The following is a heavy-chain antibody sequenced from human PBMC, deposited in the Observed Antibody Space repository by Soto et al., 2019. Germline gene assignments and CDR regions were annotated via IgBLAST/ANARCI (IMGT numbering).Heavy chain of an antibody. V-gene: IGHV3-30*04. D-gene: IGHD7-27*01. CDR1: GFTFSSYA. Sequence: GGSLRLSCAASGFTFSSYAMHWVRQAPGKGLEWVAVISYDGSNKYYADSVEGRFTISRDNSKNTLYLQMNSLRAEDTAVYYCAREGRTGPKGAFDYWGQGTLVTVSS. CDR3: AREGRTGPKGAFDY. J-gene: IGHJ4*02. CDR2: ISYDGSNK.